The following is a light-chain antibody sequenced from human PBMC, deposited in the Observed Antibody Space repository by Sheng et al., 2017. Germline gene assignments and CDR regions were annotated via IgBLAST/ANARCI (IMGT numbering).Light chain of an antibody. Sequence: SALTQPASVSGSPGQSIAISCTVASSDIDTYNRVSWYQQQPGKAPKLMIYDVSNRPSGISNRFSGSKSGNTTSLTISGLQTEDEGDYYCSSYTHSAAVFGGGTQVDRP. CDR1: SSDIDTYNR. CDR3: SSYTHSAAV. V-gene: IGLV2-14*03. CDR2: DVS. J-gene: IGLJ2*01.